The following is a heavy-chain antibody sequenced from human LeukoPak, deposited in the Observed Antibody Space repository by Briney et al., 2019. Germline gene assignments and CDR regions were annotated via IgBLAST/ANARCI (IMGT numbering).Heavy chain of an antibody. Sequence: GASVKVSCKASGYTLTSYDINWVRQSTGQGLEWMGWMNPPSGDTGYAQKFQGRVTITRNTSISTAYMELSGLTSEDTAVYYCATPSMIGISYGYVRLRNWGQGTLVTVSS. V-gene: IGHV1-8*03. CDR2: MNPPSGDT. J-gene: IGHJ4*02. CDR3: ATPSMIGISYGYVRLRN. D-gene: IGHD5-18*01. CDR1: GYTLTSYD.